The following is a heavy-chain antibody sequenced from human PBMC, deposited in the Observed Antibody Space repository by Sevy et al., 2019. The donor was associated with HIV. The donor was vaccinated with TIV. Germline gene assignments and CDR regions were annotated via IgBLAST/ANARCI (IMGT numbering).Heavy chain of an antibody. V-gene: IGHV4-4*07. D-gene: IGHD3-10*01. J-gene: IGHJ5*02. CDR3: ARDYYHTGWHGGFVP. CDR2: IYTSGST. CDR1: GGSISSYY. Sequence: SETLSLTCTVSGGSISSYYWSWIRQPAGKGLEWIGRIYTSGSTNYNPSLKSRVTMSVDTSKNQFSLKLSSMTAADTAVYYSARDYYHTGWHGGFVPWGQGTLVTVSS.